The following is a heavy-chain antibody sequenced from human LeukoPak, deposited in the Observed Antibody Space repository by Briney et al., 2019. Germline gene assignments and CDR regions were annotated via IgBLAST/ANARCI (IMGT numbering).Heavy chain of an antibody. D-gene: IGHD2-2*01. CDR3: TTIGYCRRTSCYGFDN. CDR1: GFTFSTAW. V-gene: IGHV3-15*01. Sequence: PGGSLRLSCAASGFTFSTAWMSWVRQAPGKGLEWVGLIKSKTDGGTRDYSAPVKGRFTISRDDSKNTVYLQMNSLKTEDTALYYCTTIGYCRRTSCYGFDNWGQGTLVTVSS. J-gene: IGHJ4*02. CDR2: IKSKTDGGTR.